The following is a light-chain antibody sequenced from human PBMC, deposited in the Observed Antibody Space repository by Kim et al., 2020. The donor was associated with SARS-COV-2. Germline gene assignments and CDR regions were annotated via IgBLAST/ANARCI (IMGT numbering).Light chain of an antibody. J-gene: IGLJ3*02. CDR1: SGSIASDF. Sequence: KEVIFSGTRSSGSIASDFVYWFQQRPGRSPTTVIYEDHKRPSGVPDRFSVSVDTSSNSASLTISGLRAEDVADYYCQSYDDNSWVFGGGTQLTVL. CDR3: QSYDDNSWV. V-gene: IGLV6-57*01. CDR2: EDH.